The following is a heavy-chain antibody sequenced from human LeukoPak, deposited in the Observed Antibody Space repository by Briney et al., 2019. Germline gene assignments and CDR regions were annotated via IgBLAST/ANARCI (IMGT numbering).Heavy chain of an antibody. CDR3: ASSLYAEYYYDSSGYLYMDV. J-gene: IGHJ6*03. V-gene: IGHV1-69*05. D-gene: IGHD3-22*01. CDR2: IIPIFGTA. Sequence: SVKVSCKASGGTFSSYAISWVRQAPGQGLEWMGGIIPIFGTANYAQKFQGRVTITTDESTSTAYKELSSLRSEDTAVYYCASSLYAEYYYDSSGYLYMDVWGKGTTVTVSS. CDR1: GGTFSSYA.